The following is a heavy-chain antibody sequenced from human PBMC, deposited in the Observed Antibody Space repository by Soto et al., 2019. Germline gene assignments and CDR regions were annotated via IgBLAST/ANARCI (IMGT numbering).Heavy chain of an antibody. CDR3: ASVSVAGTIGDY. CDR1: GYTFTSYG. D-gene: IGHD6-19*01. V-gene: IGHV1-18*01. J-gene: IGHJ4*02. Sequence: ASVKVSCKASGYTFTSYGISWVRQAPGQGLEWMGWISAYNGNTNYAQKLQGRVTMTTDTSTSTAYMELRRLRSDDTAVYYCASVSVAGTIGDYWGKGTLGTVSS. CDR2: ISAYNGNT.